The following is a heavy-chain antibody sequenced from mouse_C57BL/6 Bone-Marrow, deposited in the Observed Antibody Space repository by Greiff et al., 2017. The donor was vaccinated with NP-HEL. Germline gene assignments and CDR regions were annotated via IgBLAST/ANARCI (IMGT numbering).Heavy chain of an antibody. CDR3: ARGGLGPPRYFDV. Sequence: EVKLMESGPGLVKPSQSLSLTCSVTGYSITSGYYWNWIRQFPGNKLEWMGYISYDGSNNYNPSLKNRISITRDTSKNQFFLKLNSVTTEDTATYYCARGGLGPPRYFDVWGTGTTVTVSS. CDR1: GYSITSGYY. CDR2: ISYDGSN. V-gene: IGHV3-6*01. D-gene: IGHD4-1*01. J-gene: IGHJ1*03.